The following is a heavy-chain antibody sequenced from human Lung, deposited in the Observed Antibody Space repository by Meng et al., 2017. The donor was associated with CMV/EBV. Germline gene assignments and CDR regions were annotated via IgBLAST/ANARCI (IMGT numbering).Heavy chain of an antibody. CDR3: ARDNDWGPDY. CDR2: IYPNSGGT. V-gene: IGHV1-2*02. D-gene: IGHD7-27*01. CDR1: GYRFTDHY. Sequence: ASXXVSCKASGYRFTDHYIHWVRQAPGQGLEWMGWIYPNSGGTHYAQKFQGRLTVTRDTSISTGYMELSNLRSDDTAVYYCARDNDWGPDYWGQGTMVTVSS. J-gene: IGHJ4*02.